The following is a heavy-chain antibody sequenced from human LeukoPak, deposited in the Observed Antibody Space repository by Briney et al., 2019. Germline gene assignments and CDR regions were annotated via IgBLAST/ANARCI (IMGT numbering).Heavy chain of an antibody. J-gene: IGHJ3*02. CDR2: ISGSGGST. CDR1: GFTFSSYW. Sequence: PGGSLRLSCAASGFTFSSYWMSWVRQAPGKGLEWVSAISGSGGSTYYADSVKGRFTISRDNSKNTLYLQMNSLRAEDTAVYYCAKLASGEWLFWEINRFAFDIWGQGTMVTVSS. D-gene: IGHD3-3*01. V-gene: IGHV3-23*01. CDR3: AKLASGEWLFWEINRFAFDI.